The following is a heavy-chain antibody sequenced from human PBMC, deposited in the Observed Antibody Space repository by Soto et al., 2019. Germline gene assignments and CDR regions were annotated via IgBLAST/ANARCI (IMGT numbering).Heavy chain of an antibody. Sequence: EVQLVESGGGLVQPGGSLRLSCAASGFTFSTYWMTWVRQPPGKGLEWVANMDQDGSERYYVDSVRGRFTVSRDNAKNSLYLQMNSLRAADTAVYYCVCGGNFFIYWGQGTLVTVSP. D-gene: IGHD3-16*01. CDR3: VCGGNFFIY. CDR1: GFTFSTYW. V-gene: IGHV3-7*01. CDR2: MDQDGSER. J-gene: IGHJ4*02.